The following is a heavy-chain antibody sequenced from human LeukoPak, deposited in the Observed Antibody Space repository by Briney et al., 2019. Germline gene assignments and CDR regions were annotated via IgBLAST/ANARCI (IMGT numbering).Heavy chain of an antibody. Sequence: HAGGSLRLSCAASGFTFGDYAMHWVRQAPGRGLEWVSSISWNSDNINYADSVKGRFTISRDNAEKSLYLQMNSLRLEDTAFYYCAKAPVGYSGSCADFWGHGTLVTVSS. J-gene: IGHJ4*01. CDR3: AKAPVGYSGSCADF. CDR1: GFTFGDYA. D-gene: IGHD1-26*01. CDR2: ISWNSDNI. V-gene: IGHV3-9*01.